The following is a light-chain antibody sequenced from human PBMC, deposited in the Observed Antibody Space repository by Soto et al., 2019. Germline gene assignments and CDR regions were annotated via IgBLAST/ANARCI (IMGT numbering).Light chain of an antibody. J-gene: IGKJ3*01. Sequence: DIQMTQSPSSVSASVGDRVTITCRANQGIDNWLAWYQQKPGQAPKLLIYDAFTLQSGLPSRFSGSAFGTEFTHTITSLQPEDLATCYCHHTQTFPFIFGRGTIVDIK. CDR1: QGIDNW. CDR3: HHTQTFPFI. V-gene: IGKV1-12*01. CDR2: DAF.